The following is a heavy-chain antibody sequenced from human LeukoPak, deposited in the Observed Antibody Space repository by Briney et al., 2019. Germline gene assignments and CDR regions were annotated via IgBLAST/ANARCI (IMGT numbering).Heavy chain of an antibody. CDR2: ISSSSSTI. V-gene: IGHV3-48*01. Sequence: GGSLRLSCAASGFTFSSYSMNWVRQAPGRGLECVSYISSSSSTIYYADSLKGRFTISRDNAKNSLYLQMNSLRAEDTAVYYCARAPRFGSGWSNFDYWGQGTLVSVSS. D-gene: IGHD6-19*01. CDR3: ARAPRFGSGWSNFDY. CDR1: GFTFSSYS. J-gene: IGHJ4*02.